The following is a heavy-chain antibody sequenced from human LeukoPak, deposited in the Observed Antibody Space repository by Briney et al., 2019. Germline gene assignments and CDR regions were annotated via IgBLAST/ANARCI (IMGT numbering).Heavy chain of an antibody. CDR3: AREGSGWYGNFDH. J-gene: IGHJ4*02. V-gene: IGHV1-2*02. CDR1: AYTFTGYY. CDR2: INPDSGGT. D-gene: IGHD6-19*01. Sequence: ASVKVSCKASAYTFTGYYMHWVRQAPGQGLEWMGWINPDSGGTNYAQKFQGRVTMTRDTSISTAYMEVSRLRSDDTAVYYCAREGSGWYGNFDHWGQGTLVTASS.